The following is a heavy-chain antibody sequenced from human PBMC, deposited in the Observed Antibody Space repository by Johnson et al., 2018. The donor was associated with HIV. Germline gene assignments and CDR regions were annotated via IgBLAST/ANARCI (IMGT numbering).Heavy chain of an antibody. J-gene: IGHJ3*02. CDR3: AIHYYGTLGAFDI. CDR2: IYSGGST. Sequence: VQLVESGGGVVQPGRSLRLSCAASGFTFSSFAMHWVRQGPGKGLEWVSVIYSGGSTYYADSVKGRFTISRDNSKNTLYLQMNSLRAGDTAVYYCAIHYYGTLGAFDIWGQGTMVTVSS. D-gene: IGHD3-10*01. CDR1: GFTFSSFA. V-gene: IGHV3-66*04.